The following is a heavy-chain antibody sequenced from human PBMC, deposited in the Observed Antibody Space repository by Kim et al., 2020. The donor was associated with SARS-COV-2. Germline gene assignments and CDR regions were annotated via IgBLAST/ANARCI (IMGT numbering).Heavy chain of an antibody. J-gene: IGHJ4*02. D-gene: IGHD6-13*01. CDR3: ARVGIAALEFDY. CDR2: IYYSGST. CDR1: GGSISSGGYY. Sequence: SETLSLTCTVSGGSISSGGYYWSWIRQHPGKGLEWIGYIYYSGSTYYNPSLKSRVTISVDTSKNQFSLKLSSVTAADTAVYYCARVGIAALEFDYWGQGTLVTVSS. V-gene: IGHV4-31*03.